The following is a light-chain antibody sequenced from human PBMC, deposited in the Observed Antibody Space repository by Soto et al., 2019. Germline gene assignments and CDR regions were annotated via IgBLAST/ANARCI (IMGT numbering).Light chain of an antibody. CDR2: DAS. CDR1: HSIRSY. Sequence: HIPQSPSTLSASVDDRSTISIRASHSIRSYLAWYQQKPGQAPKLLIYDASTLESGVPYRFSGSGSGTGFTLTISRLEPEDFAVYYCQQYGSIPRTFGQGTKVDIK. CDR3: QQYGSIPRT. J-gene: IGKJ1*01. V-gene: IGKV1-5*01.